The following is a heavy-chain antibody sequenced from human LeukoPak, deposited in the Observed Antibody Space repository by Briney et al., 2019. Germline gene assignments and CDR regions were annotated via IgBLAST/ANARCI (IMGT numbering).Heavy chain of an antibody. Sequence: GGSLRLSCAASGFTLDDYAMHWVRQAPGKGLEWVSGISWNSGSIGYADSVKGRFTISRDNAKNSLYLQMNSLRAEDMALYYCAKAPRSSGADYFDYWGQGTLVTVSS. CDR2: ISWNSGSI. CDR1: GFTLDDYA. V-gene: IGHV3-9*03. CDR3: AKAPRSSGADYFDY. D-gene: IGHD6-19*01. J-gene: IGHJ4*02.